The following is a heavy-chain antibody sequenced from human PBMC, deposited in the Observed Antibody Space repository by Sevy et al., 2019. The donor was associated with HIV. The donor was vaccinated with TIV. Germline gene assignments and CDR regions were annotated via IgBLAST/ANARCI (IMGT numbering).Heavy chain of an antibody. D-gene: IGHD5-18*01. Sequence: GGSLRLSCAASGFTFSSYSMNWVRQAPGKGLEWVSSISSSSSYIYYADSVKGRFTISRDNAKNSLYLQMNSLRAEDTAVYYCARVFTATGDYDAFDIWGQGTMVTVSS. J-gene: IGHJ3*02. CDR3: ARVFTATGDYDAFDI. CDR1: GFTFSSYS. V-gene: IGHV3-21*01. CDR2: ISSSSSYI.